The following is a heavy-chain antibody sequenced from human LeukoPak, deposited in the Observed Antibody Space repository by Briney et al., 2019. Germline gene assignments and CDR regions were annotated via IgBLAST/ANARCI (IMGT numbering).Heavy chain of an antibody. V-gene: IGHV1-46*01. D-gene: IGHD6-13*01. CDR3: ARDAAAAATVYFDY. Sequence: ASVKVSCTASGYTFTSYYMHWVRQAPGQGLEWMGIINPSGGSTSYAQKFQGRVTITADKSTSTAYMELSSLRSEDTAVYYCARDAAAAATVYFDYWGQGTLVTVSS. J-gene: IGHJ4*02. CDR2: INPSGGST. CDR1: GYTFTSYY.